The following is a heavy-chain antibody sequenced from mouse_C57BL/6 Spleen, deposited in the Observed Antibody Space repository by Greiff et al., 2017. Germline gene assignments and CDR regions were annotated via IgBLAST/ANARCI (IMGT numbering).Heavy chain of an antibody. CDR1: GYAFSSYW. Sequence: LQQSGASVKISCKASGYAFSSYWMNWVKQRPGKGLEWIGQIYPGDGDTNYNGKFKGKATLTADKSSSTAYMQLSSLTSEDSAVYFCARRITTVVADYFDYWGQGTTLTVSS. CDR3: ARRITTVVADYFDY. J-gene: IGHJ2*01. CDR2: IYPGDGDT. V-gene: IGHV1-80*01. D-gene: IGHD1-1*01.